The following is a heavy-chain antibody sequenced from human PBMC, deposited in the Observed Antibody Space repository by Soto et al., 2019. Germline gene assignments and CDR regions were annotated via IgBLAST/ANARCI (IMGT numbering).Heavy chain of an antibody. CDR2: ISSCSSYI. CDR3: ASLTPRGPLYGGKNFDY. D-gene: IGHD2-15*01. CDR1: GFTFSSYS. Sequence: PGGFLRLSCAASGFTFSSYSMNWVRQAPGKGLEWVSSISSCSSYIYYADSVKGRFTISRDNAKNSLYLQMNSLRAEDTAVYYCASLTPRGPLYGGKNFDYWGQGTLVTVSS. J-gene: IGHJ4*02. V-gene: IGHV3-21*01.